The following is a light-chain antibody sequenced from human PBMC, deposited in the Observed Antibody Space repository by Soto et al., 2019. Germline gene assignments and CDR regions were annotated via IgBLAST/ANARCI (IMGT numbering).Light chain of an antibody. CDR1: QSAYSSSF. Sequence: EIVLTQSPGTLSLSPGERATLSCRSSQSAYSSSFLAWYQQKPGHAPRLLIYGTSDRATGIPDRFSGSGSGTDFTLTISRLEPEDFAVYYCQQYGTSPRTFGQGTKV. CDR2: GTS. V-gene: IGKV3-20*01. J-gene: IGKJ1*01. CDR3: QQYGTSPRT.